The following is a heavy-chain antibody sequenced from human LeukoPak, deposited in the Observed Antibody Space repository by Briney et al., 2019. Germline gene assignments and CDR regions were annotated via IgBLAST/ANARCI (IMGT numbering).Heavy chain of an antibody. Sequence: GGSLRLSCAASGFTFSSYSINWVRQAPGKGLEWVSSISSSSSYIYYADSVKGRFTISRDNSKNTLYLQMNSLRAEDTAVYYCATRYYSYGSFPRAFDIWGQGTMVTVSS. V-gene: IGHV3-21*04. CDR2: ISSSSSYI. J-gene: IGHJ3*02. D-gene: IGHD5-18*01. CDR1: GFTFSSYS. CDR3: ATRYYSYGSFPRAFDI.